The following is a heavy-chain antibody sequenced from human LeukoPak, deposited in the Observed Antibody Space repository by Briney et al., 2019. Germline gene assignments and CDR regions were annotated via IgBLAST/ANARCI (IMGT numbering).Heavy chain of an antibody. Sequence: GGSLRLSCAASGFTFTSYWMNWVRQAPGKGLEWVANIKQDGSKKSYVDSVKGRFTISRDNAKNSLYLQMNSLRAEDTAIYYCTRVGYIDEGIDYWGQGTLVTVSS. V-gene: IGHV3-7*04. J-gene: IGHJ4*02. CDR2: IKQDGSKK. CDR3: TRVGYIDEGIDY. CDR1: GFTFTSYW. D-gene: IGHD5-24*01.